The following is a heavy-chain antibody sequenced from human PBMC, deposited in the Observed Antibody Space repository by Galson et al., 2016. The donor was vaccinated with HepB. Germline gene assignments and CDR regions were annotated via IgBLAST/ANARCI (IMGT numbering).Heavy chain of an antibody. D-gene: IGHD6-19*01. CDR1: GFTFSNYW. V-gene: IGHV3-74*01. J-gene: IGHJ4*02. CDR2: INTDGTTT. CDR3: TTRGSGGSFDFDY. Sequence: SLRLSCAASGFTFSNYWIHWVRQAPGEGLVWVSHINTDGTTTFYADSVKGRFTMSRDNAKNTGYLQMNSLGAEDTAMYYCTTRGSGGSFDFDYWGQGTLVIVTS.